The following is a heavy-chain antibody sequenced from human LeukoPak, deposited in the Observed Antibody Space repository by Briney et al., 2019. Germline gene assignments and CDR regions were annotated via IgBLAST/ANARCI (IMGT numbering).Heavy chain of an antibody. Sequence: GASVKVSCKASGYTFTGYYMHWVRQAPGQGLEWMGWINPNSGGTNYAQKFQGRVTVTRDTSISTAYMELSRLRSDDTAAYYCARTSSGWYRDDAFDVWGQGTMVTVSS. CDR1: GYTFTGYY. J-gene: IGHJ3*01. CDR2: INPNSGGT. V-gene: IGHV1-2*02. CDR3: ARTSSGWYRDDAFDV. D-gene: IGHD6-19*01.